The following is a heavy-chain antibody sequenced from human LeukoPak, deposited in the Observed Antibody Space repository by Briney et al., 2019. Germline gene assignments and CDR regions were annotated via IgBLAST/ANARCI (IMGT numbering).Heavy chain of an antibody. CDR1: GYTFTSYG. Sequence: GASVKVSCKASGYTFTSYGISWVRQAPGQGLEWMGWISAYNGNTNYAQKLQGRVTMTTDTSTSTAYMELRSLRSGDTAVYYCARDLGTPYYYYGMDVWGQGTTVTVSS. CDR2: ISAYNGNT. D-gene: IGHD7-27*01. CDR3: ARDLGTPYYYYGMDV. V-gene: IGHV1-18*01. J-gene: IGHJ6*02.